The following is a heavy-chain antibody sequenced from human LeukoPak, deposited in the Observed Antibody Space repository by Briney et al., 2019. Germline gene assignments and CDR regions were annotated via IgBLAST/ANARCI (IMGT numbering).Heavy chain of an antibody. CDR1: GGSISSYY. CDR2: IYYSGST. Sequence: SETLSLTCTVSGGSISSYYWSWIPQPPGKGLEWIGYIYYSGSTNYNPSLKSRVTISVDTSKNQFSLKLSSVTAADTAVYYCARSPYSSSWYVDYWGQGTLVTVSS. V-gene: IGHV4-59*08. D-gene: IGHD6-13*01. CDR3: ARSPYSSSWYVDY. J-gene: IGHJ4*02.